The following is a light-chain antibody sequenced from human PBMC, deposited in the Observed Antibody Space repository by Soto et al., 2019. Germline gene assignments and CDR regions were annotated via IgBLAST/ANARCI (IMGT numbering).Light chain of an antibody. CDR2: DAS. Sequence: DIQMTQSPSTLSASVGDRVTITCRASQSISNWLAWYQQKPGKGPKLLIYDASSLESGVPSRFSGSGSGTEFTFTISSLQPDDFATYYCQQYNSYSRTFAQGTKVEIK. CDR3: QQYNSYSRT. V-gene: IGKV1-5*01. J-gene: IGKJ1*01. CDR1: QSISNW.